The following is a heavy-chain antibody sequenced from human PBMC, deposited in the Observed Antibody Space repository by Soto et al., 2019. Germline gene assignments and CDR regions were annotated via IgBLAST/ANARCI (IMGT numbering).Heavy chain of an antibody. CDR2: INHSGST. CDR3: ARGGMVIVYFDY. Sequence: QVQLQQWGAGLLKPSETLSLTCAVYGGSFSGYYWSWIRQPPGKGLEWIGEINHSGSTNYNPSLKSRVTISVDTSKNQFSLKLSSVTAADTVVYYCARGGMVIVYFDYWGQGTLVTVSS. J-gene: IGHJ4*01. D-gene: IGHD3-16*02. V-gene: IGHV4-34*01. CDR1: GGSFSGYY.